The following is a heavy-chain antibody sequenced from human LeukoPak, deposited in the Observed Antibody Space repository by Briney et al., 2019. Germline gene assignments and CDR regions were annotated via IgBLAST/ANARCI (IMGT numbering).Heavy chain of an antibody. D-gene: IGHD6-19*01. J-gene: IGHJ4*02. CDR2: INTNIGNP. CDR1: GYTYTSYA. CDR3: ARDPPQYSSGWYGHY. V-gene: IGHV7-4-1*02. Sequence: GASMKVSCKASGYTYTSYAMNWVRQAPGQGLEWMGWINTNIGNPTYAQGFTGRFVFSLDTSVSTPYLQISSLKAEDTAVYYCARDPPQYSSGWYGHYWGQGTLVTVSS.